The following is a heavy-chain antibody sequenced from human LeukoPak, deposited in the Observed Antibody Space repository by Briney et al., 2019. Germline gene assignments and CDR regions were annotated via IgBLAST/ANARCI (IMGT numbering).Heavy chain of an antibody. V-gene: IGHV4-59*11. D-gene: IGHD3-3*01. CDR2: IHYSGST. J-gene: IGHJ3*02. CDR1: GGSISSHY. Sequence: SETLSLTCSVSGGSISSHYWNWIRQTSGKGLDWIGYIHYSGSTNYNPSLKSRITISIDTSNNQFSLKLSSVTAADTAVYYCAGFTQSNDFWSGAFDIWGQGTMVTVSS. CDR3: AGFTQSNDFWSGAFDI.